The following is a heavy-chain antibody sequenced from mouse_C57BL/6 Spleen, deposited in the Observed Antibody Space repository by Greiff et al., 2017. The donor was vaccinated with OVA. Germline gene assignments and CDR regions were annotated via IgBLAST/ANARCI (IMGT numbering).Heavy chain of an antibody. CDR2: IDPENGDT. Sequence: VQLQQSGAELVRPGASVKLSCTASGFNIKDDYMHWVKQRPEQGLEWIGWIDPENGDTEYASKFQGKATITADTSSNTAYLQLSSLTSEDTAVYYCTRGDYYGSRAFAYWGQGTLVTVSA. D-gene: IGHD1-1*01. V-gene: IGHV14-4*01. CDR1: GFNIKDDY. J-gene: IGHJ3*01. CDR3: TRGDYYGSRAFAY.